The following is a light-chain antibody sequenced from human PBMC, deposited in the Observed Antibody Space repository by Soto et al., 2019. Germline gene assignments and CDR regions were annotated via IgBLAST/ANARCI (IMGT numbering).Light chain of an antibody. J-gene: IGKJ3*01. CDR1: ESLITKA. V-gene: IGKV3-20*01. Sequence: EIVLTQSPGTLSLSPGETATVSCRATESLITKALAWYQQKPGQAPRLLIYGAFTRDAAIPDRFNGSGSGTDFALTISRLELEDSAVYYCQQYGVSPLTFGPGTKAEIQ. CDR2: GAF. CDR3: QQYGVSPLT.